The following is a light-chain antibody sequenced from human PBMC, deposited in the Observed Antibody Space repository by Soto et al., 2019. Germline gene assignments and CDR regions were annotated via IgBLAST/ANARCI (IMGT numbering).Light chain of an antibody. V-gene: IGKV1-9*01. J-gene: IGKJ2*01. CDR3: QQLDSYPPT. CDR1: HGVSSY. Sequence: DIQLTQSPSFLSASVGDRVTITCRASHGVSSYLAWYQQKPGKAPNLLIYTASTLQSGVPSRFSGSGSETEFTLTISSLQPEDFATYFCQQLDSYPPTFGQGTKREIK. CDR2: TAS.